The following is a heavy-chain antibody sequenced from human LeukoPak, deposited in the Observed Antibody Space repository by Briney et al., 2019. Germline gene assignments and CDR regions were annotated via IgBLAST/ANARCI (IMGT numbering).Heavy chain of an antibody. V-gene: IGHV4-38-2*02. Sequence: SETLSLTCTVSGYSISSGYYWGWIRQPPGKGLEWIGSIYHSGSTYYNPSLKSRVTISVDTSKTPFSLQVSSVTAADTAVYYCARVWGLGYCSSTSCPGLAFDIWGQGTMVTVSS. CDR2: IYHSGST. CDR1: GYSISSGYY. CDR3: ARVWGLGYCSSTSCPGLAFDI. D-gene: IGHD2-2*01. J-gene: IGHJ3*02.